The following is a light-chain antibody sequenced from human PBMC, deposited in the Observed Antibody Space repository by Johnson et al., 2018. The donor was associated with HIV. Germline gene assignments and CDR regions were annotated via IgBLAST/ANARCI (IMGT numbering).Light chain of an antibody. Sequence: QSVLTQPPSVSAAPGQKVTISCSGSSSNIGNNYVSWYQQLPGTAPKLLIYANNERPSGIPHRFSGSKSGTSATLGITGLQTGDEADYYCGTWGGVFGTGTKVTVL. V-gene: IGLV1-51*01. CDR1: SSNIGNNY. CDR2: ANN. J-gene: IGLJ1*01. CDR3: GTWGGV.